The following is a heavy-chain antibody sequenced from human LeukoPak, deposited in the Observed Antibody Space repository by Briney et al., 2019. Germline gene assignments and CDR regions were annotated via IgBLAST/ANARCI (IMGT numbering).Heavy chain of an antibody. CDR1: GFTFSSYG. CDR3: AREIIVVVPAAMGYSYYYYYMDV. D-gene: IGHD2-2*01. CDR2: ISGSGGST. J-gene: IGHJ6*03. V-gene: IGHV3-23*01. Sequence: GGSLRLSCAASGFTFSSYGMSWVRQAPGKGLEWVSAISGSGGSTYYADSVKGRFTISRDNSKNTLYLQMNSLRAEDTAVYYCAREIIVVVPAAMGYSYYYYYMDVWGKGTTVTISS.